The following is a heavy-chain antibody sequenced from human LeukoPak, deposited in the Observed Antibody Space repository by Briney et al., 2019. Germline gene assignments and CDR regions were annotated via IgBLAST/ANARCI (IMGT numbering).Heavy chain of an antibody. CDR3: ASKTTGTAGTFDY. D-gene: IGHD1-1*01. CDR1: GGSISSSNW. V-gene: IGHV4-4*02. Sequence: SETLSLTCAVSGGSISSSNWRSWVRQPPGKGLEWIGEIHHSGSTNYNPSLKSRVTISVDKSKNQFSLKLTSVTAADTAVYYCASKTTGTAGTFDYWGQGTLVTVSS. J-gene: IGHJ4*02. CDR2: IHHSGST.